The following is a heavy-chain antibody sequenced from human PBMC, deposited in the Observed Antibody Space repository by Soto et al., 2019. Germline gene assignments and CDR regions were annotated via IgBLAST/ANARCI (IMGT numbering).Heavy chain of an antibody. CDR2: MNPNSGNT. V-gene: IGHV1-8*01. D-gene: IGHD2-2*01. CDR3: ARVVITVVPAPTVGLVDY. Sequence: ASVKVSCKASGYTFTSYDINWVRQATGQGLEWMGWMNPNSGNTGYAQKFQGRVTMTRNTSISTAYMELSSLRSDDTAVYYCARVVITVVPAPTVGLVDYWGQGTLVTVSS. CDR1: GYTFTSYD. J-gene: IGHJ4*02.